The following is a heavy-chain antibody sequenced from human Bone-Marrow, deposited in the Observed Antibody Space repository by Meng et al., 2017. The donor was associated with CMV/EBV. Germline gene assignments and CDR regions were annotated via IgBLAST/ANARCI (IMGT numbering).Heavy chain of an antibody. CDR1: GFTFSSYA. CDR2: ISGSGGST. CDR3: AKGDTAAGDYFDY. J-gene: IGHJ4*02. V-gene: IGHV3-23*01. Sequence: GGSLRLPCPPSGFTFSSYAMSWVRQAPGKGLEWVSAISGSGGSTYYADPVKGRFAISRDNSKNTLYLQMNSLRAEDTAVYYGAKGDTAAGDYFDYWGQGTLVTVSS. D-gene: IGHD6-13*01.